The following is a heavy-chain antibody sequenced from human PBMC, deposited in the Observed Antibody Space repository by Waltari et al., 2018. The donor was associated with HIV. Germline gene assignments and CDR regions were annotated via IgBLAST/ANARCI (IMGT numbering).Heavy chain of an antibody. V-gene: IGHV3-15*01. D-gene: IGHD3-16*01. CDR2: IKSKTDGGTT. CDR3: ATDRLDDYVLNSYFDF. J-gene: IGHJ4*02. CDR1: GFTFSNAW. Sequence: EVQLVESGGGLVKPGGSLRLSCAASGFTFSNAWMRWFRQAPGKGMEGVGRIKSKTDGGTTDYGAPVKGRLTISRDDSKNTLYLQMNSLKFEDTAVYYCATDRLDDYVLNSYFDFWGQGTLVTVSS.